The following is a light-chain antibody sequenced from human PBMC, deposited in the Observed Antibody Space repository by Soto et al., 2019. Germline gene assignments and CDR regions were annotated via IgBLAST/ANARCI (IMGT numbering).Light chain of an antibody. CDR1: QSVSSY. CDR3: QQRSNWPYT. Sequence: ENVLTQSPAILSLSPGERATLSCRASQSVSSYLAWYQQKPGQAPRLLIYDASNRATGIPARFSGSGSGTDFTLTISSLEPEDFAVYYCQQRSNWPYTFGQGTKLEIK. J-gene: IGKJ2*01. CDR2: DAS. V-gene: IGKV3-11*01.